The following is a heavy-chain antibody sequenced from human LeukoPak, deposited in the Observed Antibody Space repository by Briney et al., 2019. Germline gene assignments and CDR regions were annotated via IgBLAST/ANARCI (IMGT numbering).Heavy chain of an antibody. CDR2: IYYSGST. D-gene: IGHD4-11*01. CDR3: ARHDHSNHPDPPCFDL. J-gene: IGHJ5*02. V-gene: IGHV4-39*01. CDR1: GGSISSSSYY. Sequence: SETLSLTCTVSGGSISSSSYYWSWVRQPPGKGLEWIGSIYYSGSTFYNPSLRSRVTISVDTPKNQFSLRLSSVTAADTAVYYCARHDHSNHPDPPCFDLWGQGTLFTVSS.